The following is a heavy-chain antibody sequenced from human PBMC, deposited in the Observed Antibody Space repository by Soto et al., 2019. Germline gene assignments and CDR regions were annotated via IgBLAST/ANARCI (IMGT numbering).Heavy chain of an antibody. CDR2: IYYSGST. CDR3: ARLSDDYGDYLIDY. CDR1: GGSISSYY. V-gene: IGHV4-59*08. J-gene: IGHJ4*02. Sequence: SETLSLTCTVSGGSISSYYWSWIRQPPGKGLEWIGYIYYSGSTNYNPSLKSRVTISVDTSKNQFSLKLSSVTAADTAVYYCARLSDDYGDYLIDYWGQGTLVTVSS. D-gene: IGHD4-17*01.